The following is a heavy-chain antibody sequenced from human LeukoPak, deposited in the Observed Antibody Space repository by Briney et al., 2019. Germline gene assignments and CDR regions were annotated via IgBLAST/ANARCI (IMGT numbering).Heavy chain of an antibody. Sequence: GESLKISCKGSGYSFTSYWIGWVRQMPGKGLEWMGIIYPGDSDTRYGPSFQGQVTISADKSISTAYLQWSSLKASDTAMYYCASSLIAAAAATVEGGAFDIWGQGTMVTVSS. CDR2: IYPGDSDT. V-gene: IGHV5-51*01. CDR1: GYSFTSYW. J-gene: IGHJ3*02. D-gene: IGHD6-13*01. CDR3: ASSLIAAAAATVEGGAFDI.